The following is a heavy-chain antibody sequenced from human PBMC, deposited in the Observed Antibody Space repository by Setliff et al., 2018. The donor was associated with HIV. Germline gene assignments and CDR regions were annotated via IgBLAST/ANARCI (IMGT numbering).Heavy chain of an antibody. CDR1: GGSISSGGYY. V-gene: IGHV4-61*08. Sequence: KPSETLSLTCTVSGGSISSGGYYWSWIRQHPGKGLEWIGYVYTSGSINYDPSLKSRVTISVDTSKNQFSLKLTSVAAADTAVYYCARQNSGWGVGLYYFDYWGQGTLVTVSS. J-gene: IGHJ4*02. CDR2: VYTSGSI. D-gene: IGHD6-19*01. CDR3: ARQNSGWGVGLYYFDY.